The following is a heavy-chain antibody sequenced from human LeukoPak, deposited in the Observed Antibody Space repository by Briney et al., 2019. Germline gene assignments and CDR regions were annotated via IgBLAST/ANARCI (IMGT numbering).Heavy chain of an antibody. CDR2: IYTSGSI. D-gene: IGHD3-10*01. CDR1: GGSISSYY. CDR3: ARDSGTTGEVKFDP. V-gene: IGHV4-4*07. J-gene: IGHJ5*02. Sequence: SETLSLTCTVSGGSISSYYWSWIRQPAGKGLEWIGRIYTSGSIPYNPSLKSRLSMTVDTSKNQFSLKLSSVTAADTAVYYLARDSGTTGEVKFDPWGQGTLVAVSS.